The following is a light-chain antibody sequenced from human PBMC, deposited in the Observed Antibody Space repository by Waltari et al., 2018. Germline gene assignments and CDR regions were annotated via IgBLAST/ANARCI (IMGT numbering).Light chain of an antibody. CDR3: QQRTNWPS. Sequence: IVLTQSPATLSLSPGERATLSCRASQGISSFLAWYQQKPGQAPMLLVYDASNRATGIPARFSGSGSGADFTLTISSLEPEDFAVYYCQQRTNWPSFGGGTRVELK. CDR1: QGISSF. CDR2: DAS. J-gene: IGKJ4*01. V-gene: IGKV3-11*01.